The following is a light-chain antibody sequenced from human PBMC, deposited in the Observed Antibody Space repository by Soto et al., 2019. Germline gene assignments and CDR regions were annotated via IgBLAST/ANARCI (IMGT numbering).Light chain of an antibody. CDR3: RQYGSSGT. CDR1: QSVSTF. Sequence: IVLPQSPATLSLSPGERATLSCRASQSVSTFLAWYPQKPGQAPRLLIYDASNRATGIPARFSGSGSGADFTLTISRLEPEDFAVYYCRQYGSSGTFGQGNKVDIK. V-gene: IGKV3-11*01. J-gene: IGKJ1*01. CDR2: DAS.